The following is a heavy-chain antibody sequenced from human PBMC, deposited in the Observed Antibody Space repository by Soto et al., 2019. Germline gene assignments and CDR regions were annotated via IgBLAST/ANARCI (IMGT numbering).Heavy chain of an antibody. CDR2: IFSNDEK. CDR1: GFSLSNARMG. CDR3: ARLLSTGSYLYFDY. V-gene: IGHV2-26*01. J-gene: IGHJ4*02. D-gene: IGHD6-6*01. Sequence: QVTLKESGPVLVKPTETLTLTCTVSGFSLSNARMGVSWIRQPPGKALEWLAHIFSNDEKSYSTSLKSRLTISKDTSKSQVVLTMTNMDPVDTATYYCARLLSTGSYLYFDYWGQGTLVTVSS.